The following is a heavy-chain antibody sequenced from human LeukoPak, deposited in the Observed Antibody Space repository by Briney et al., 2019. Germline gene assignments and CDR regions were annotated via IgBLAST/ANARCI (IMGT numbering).Heavy chain of an antibody. CDR1: GFTFSSYA. V-gene: IGHV3-30-3*01. D-gene: IGHD3-10*01. J-gene: IGHJ4*02. CDR3: ASYGSGSSAPY. CDR2: ISYDGSNK. Sequence: GRSLRLSCAASGFTFSSYAMHWVRQAPGKGLEWVAVISYDGSNKYYADSVKGRFTISRDNSKNTLYLQMNSLRAEDTAVYYCASYGSGSSAPYWGQGTLVTVSS.